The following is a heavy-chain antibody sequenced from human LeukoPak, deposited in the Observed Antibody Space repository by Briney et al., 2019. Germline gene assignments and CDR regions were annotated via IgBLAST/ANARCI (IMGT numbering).Heavy chain of an antibody. CDR3: AKDRGSGYHYFDY. CDR2: ISGSGGGT. V-gene: IGHV3-23*01. D-gene: IGHD3-22*01. J-gene: IGHJ4*02. Sequence: GGSLRLSCAASGFTFSNSAMSWVRQAPGKGLEWVSAISGSGGGTYYADSVKGRFTISRDNSKNTLYLQMNSLRAEDTAVYYCAKDRGSGYHYFDYWGQGTLVTVSS. CDR1: GFTFSNSA.